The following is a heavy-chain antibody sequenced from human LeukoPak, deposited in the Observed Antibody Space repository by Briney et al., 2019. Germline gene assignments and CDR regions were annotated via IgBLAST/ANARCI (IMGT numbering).Heavy chain of an antibody. Sequence: GGSLRLSCAASGFTFSSYAMHWVRQAPGKGLEWVAVISYDGSNKYYADSVKGRFTTSRDNAKNTLYLQMNRLRAEDTAVYYCARGLPYDSSGYGDAFDIWGQGTMVTVSS. J-gene: IGHJ3*02. D-gene: IGHD3-22*01. CDR3: ARGLPYDSSGYGDAFDI. CDR2: ISYDGSNK. CDR1: GFTFSSYA. V-gene: IGHV3-30-3*01.